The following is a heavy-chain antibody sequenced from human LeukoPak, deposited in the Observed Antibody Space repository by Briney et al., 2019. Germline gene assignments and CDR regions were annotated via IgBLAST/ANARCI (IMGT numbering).Heavy chain of an antibody. Sequence: AASVKVSCKASGYTLTSYGISWVRQAPGQGLEWMGWISAYNGNTNYAQKLQGRVTMTTDTSTSTAYMELRSLRSDDTAVYYCARAQGEEWELGPPQEWGQGTLVTVSS. CDR1: GYTLTSYG. V-gene: IGHV1-18*01. CDR3: ARAQGEEWELGPPQE. D-gene: IGHD1-26*01. J-gene: IGHJ4*02. CDR2: ISAYNGNT.